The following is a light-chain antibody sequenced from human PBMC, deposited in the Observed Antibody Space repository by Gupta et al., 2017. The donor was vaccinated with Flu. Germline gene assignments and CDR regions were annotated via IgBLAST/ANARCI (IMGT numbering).Light chain of an antibody. V-gene: IGLV1-40*01. Sequence: QFVLTQPPYVSGPPGQRVTISCPGGTPNIGAGYDVHWYQQVPGRAPNRLIIGNNNRPSGVADRFSGSKSGTSASLAIAGLQAEDEADYYCQSYDNSLSGSKVFGGGTKLTVL. CDR1: TPNIGAGYD. CDR3: QSYDNSLSGSKV. CDR2: GNN. J-gene: IGLJ3*02.